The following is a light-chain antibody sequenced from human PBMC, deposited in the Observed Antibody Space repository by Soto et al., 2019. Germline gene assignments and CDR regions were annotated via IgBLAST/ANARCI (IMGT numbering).Light chain of an antibody. CDR3: QQYNTYSRT. CDR2: DAS. Sequence: DFQMTQSASTLSAYVGDRVTITCRASQNIRSRLAWFQQKPGKAPKLLIYDASSLESGVPSRFSGSGSGTDFTLTISGLQPNDFATYYCQQYNTYSRTFGQGTKVDIK. V-gene: IGKV1-5*01. J-gene: IGKJ1*01. CDR1: QNIRSR.